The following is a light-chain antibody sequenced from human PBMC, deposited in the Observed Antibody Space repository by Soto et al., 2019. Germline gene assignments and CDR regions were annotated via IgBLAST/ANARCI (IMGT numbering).Light chain of an antibody. CDR1: SSDVGGYSY. CDR2: EVS. J-gene: IGLJ1*01. V-gene: IGLV2-8*01. Sequence: QSALTQPPSASGSPGQSVTISCTGTSSDVGGYSYVSWYQQHPGKAPKLMIYEVSKRPSGVPDRFSGSKSGNTASLTVSGLQAEDEADYYCSSYAGSNNSYVFGTGTKVTVL. CDR3: SSYAGSNNSYV.